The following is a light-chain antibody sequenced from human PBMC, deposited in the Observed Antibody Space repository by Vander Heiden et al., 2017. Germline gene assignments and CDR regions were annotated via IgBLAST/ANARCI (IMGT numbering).Light chain of an antibody. Sequence: DIVMTQTPASLAVSLGERATINCKSSQSVLYSSNSKNYLAWYQQKPGQPPKLLIYWASTRDSGVPDRFSGSGSGTDFTLTISSLQAADVAVYYCQQYYTTPWTFGQGTKVELK. J-gene: IGKJ1*01. CDR2: WAS. CDR1: QSVLYSSNSKNY. CDR3: QQYYTTPWT. V-gene: IGKV4-1*01.